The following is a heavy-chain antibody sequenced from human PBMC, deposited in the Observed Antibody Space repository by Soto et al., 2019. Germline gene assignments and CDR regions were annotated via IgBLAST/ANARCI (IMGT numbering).Heavy chain of an antibody. J-gene: IGHJ5*02. CDR1: GGSFSGYY. Sequence: PSETLSLTCAVYGGSFSGYYWSWIRQPPGKGLEWMGEINHRGSTNYTPSLKSRVTISVDTSKTQFSLKLSSVTAADAAVHYCARARRVRGVHLLSNWFDPWGQGTLVTVSS. CDR2: INHRGST. V-gene: IGHV4-34*01. D-gene: IGHD3-10*01. CDR3: ARARRVRGVHLLSNWFDP.